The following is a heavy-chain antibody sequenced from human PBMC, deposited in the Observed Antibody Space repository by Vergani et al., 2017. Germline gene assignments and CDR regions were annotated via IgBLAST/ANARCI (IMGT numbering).Heavy chain of an antibody. CDR2: IIPILGIA. CDR1: GGTFSSYT. D-gene: IGHD3-10*01. CDR3: VXGFMVRGVNGKTKNFDY. Sequence: QVQLVQSGAEVKKPGSSVKVSCKASGGTFSSYTISWVRQAPGQGLEWMGRIIPILGIANYAQKFQGRVTITADKSTSTAYMELSSLRSEDTAVYYCVXGFMVRGVNGKTKNFDYWGQGTLVTVSS. V-gene: IGHV1-69*02. J-gene: IGHJ4*02.